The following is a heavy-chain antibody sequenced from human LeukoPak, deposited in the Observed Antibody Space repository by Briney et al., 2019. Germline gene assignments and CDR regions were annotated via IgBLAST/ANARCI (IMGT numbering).Heavy chain of an antibody. CDR1: GFTFSSYG. V-gene: IGHV3-30*18. CDR2: ISYDGSNK. D-gene: IGHD6-19*01. J-gene: IGHJ6*02. CDR3: AKAEPGYSSGWYGYYGMDV. Sequence: PGGSLRLSCAASGFTFSSYGMYWVRQAPGKGLEWVAVISYDGSNKYYADSVRGRFTISRDNSKNTLYLQMNSLRAEDTAVYYCAKAEPGYSSGWYGYYGMDVWGQGTTVTVSS.